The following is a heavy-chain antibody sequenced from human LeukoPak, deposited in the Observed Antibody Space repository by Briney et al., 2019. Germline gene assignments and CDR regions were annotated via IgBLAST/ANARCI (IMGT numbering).Heavy chain of an antibody. D-gene: IGHD5-18*01. J-gene: IGHJ4*02. V-gene: IGHV3-30*18. CDR3: AKDLVDTAMGIDY. Sequence: GGSLRLSCAASGFTFSSYGMHWVRQAPGKGLEWVAVISYDGSNKYYADSVKGRFTISRDNSKNTLYLQMNSLRAEDTAVYYCAKDLVDTAMGIDYWGQGTLVTVSS. CDR2: ISYDGSNK. CDR1: GFTFSSYG.